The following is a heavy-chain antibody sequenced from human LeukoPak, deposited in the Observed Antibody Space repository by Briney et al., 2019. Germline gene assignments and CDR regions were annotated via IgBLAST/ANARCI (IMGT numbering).Heavy chain of an antibody. CDR2: ISGSGGST. D-gene: IGHD3-22*01. J-gene: IGHJ4*02. Sequence: PGGSLRLSCAASGFTFSSYAMSWVRQAPGKGLEWVSAISGSGGSTYYADSVKGRFTISRDNSKNTLYLQMNSLRAEDTAVYYCAKDYGLKDYYDSSGPNYYFDYWGQETLVTVSS. CDR3: AKDYGLKDYYDSSGPNYYFDY. V-gene: IGHV3-23*01. CDR1: GFTFSSYA.